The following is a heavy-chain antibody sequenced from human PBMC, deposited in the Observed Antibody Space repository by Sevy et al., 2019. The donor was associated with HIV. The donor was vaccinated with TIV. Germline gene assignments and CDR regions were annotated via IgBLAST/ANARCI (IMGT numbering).Heavy chain of an antibody. CDR2: ISAYNGNT. Sequence: ASVKVSCKASGYTFISYGITWVRQAPGQGLGWMGWISAYNGNTNYAQNLQGRVTMTTDTSTSTAYMELRSLRSDDTAVYYCASGMVRQNGFDYWGQGTLVTVSS. V-gene: IGHV1-18*01. CDR3: ASGMVRQNGFDY. D-gene: IGHD3-10*01. CDR1: GYTFISYG. J-gene: IGHJ4*02.